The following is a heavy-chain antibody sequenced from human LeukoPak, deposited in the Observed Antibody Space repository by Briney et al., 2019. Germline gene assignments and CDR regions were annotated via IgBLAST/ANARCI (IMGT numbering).Heavy chain of an antibody. Sequence: GGSLRLSCAASGFTFSSYGMHWVRQAPGKGLEWVAFVRYDGSNKYYADSVKGRFTISRDNSKNTLYLQMNSLRAEDTAVYYFAKDRGKWELPTFFDYWGQGTLVTVSS. J-gene: IGHJ4*02. CDR1: GFTFSSYG. CDR3: AKDRGKWELPTFFDY. V-gene: IGHV3-30*02. D-gene: IGHD1-26*01. CDR2: VRYDGSNK.